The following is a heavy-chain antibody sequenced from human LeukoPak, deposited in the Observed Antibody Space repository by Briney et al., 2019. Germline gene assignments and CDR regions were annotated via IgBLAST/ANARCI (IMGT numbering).Heavy chain of an antibody. CDR2: IYTSGST. J-gene: IGHJ4*02. CDR1: GGSISSGNYY. CDR3: ARVSFWSGYIDY. Sequence: SQTLSLTCTVSGGSISSGNYYWSWIRQPAGKGLERIGRIYTSGSTNYNPSLKSRVTISVDTSKNQCSLKLSSVTAADTAVYYCARVSFWSGYIDYWGQGTLVTVSS. V-gene: IGHV4-61*02. D-gene: IGHD3-3*01.